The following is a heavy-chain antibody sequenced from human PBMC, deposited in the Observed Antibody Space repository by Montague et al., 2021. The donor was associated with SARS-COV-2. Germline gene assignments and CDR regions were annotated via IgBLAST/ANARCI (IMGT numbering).Heavy chain of an antibody. CDR2: INYSGKT. D-gene: IGHD6-19*01. CDR3: ARRAQWQLSWFFDL. J-gene: IGHJ2*01. Sequence: SETLSLTCTVSGGSISSGTYYWGWVRQPPGKGLEWIGTINYSGKTHYNPSLKSRVTISVDTSKNQFSLKVTSVTAVDTAVYYCARRAQWQLSWFFDLWGRGTLVTVSS. CDR1: GGSISSGTYY. V-gene: IGHV4-39*01.